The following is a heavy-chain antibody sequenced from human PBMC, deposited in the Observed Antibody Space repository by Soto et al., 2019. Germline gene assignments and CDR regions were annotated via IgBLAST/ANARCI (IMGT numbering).Heavy chain of an antibody. CDR2: IWYDGSNK. CDR3: ARSIAVAVSDFDY. J-gene: IGHJ4*02. CDR1: GFTFSSYG. D-gene: IGHD6-19*01. V-gene: IGHV3-33*01. Sequence: LRLSCAASGFTFSSYGMHWVRQAPGKGLEWVAVIWYDGSNKYYADSVKGRFTISRDNSKNTLYLRMNSLRAEDTAVYYCARSIAVAVSDFDYWGQGTLVTVSS.